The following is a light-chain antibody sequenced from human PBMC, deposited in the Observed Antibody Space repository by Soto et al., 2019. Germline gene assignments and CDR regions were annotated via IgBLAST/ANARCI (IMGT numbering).Light chain of an antibody. CDR3: CSYAGSSTFVI. J-gene: IGLJ2*01. CDR1: SSDVGIYNL. Sequence: QSVLTQPASVSESPGQSITISCTGTSSDVGIYNLVSWYQHHPGKSPKLMIYEVSKRPSGVSNRFSGSKSGNTASLTISGLQADDEADYYCCSYAGSSTFVIFGGGTKLTVL. CDR2: EVS. V-gene: IGLV2-23*02.